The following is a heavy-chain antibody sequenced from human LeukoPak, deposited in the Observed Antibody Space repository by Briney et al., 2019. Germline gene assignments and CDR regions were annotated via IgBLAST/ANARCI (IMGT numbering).Heavy chain of an antibody. D-gene: IGHD6-6*01. Sequence: PGGSLRLSCAASGFTFSSYEMQWVRQAPGKGLEWVSYISSSGSTIYYADSVKGRFTISRDSSSSTLFLQMKSLRAEDTATYYCAKEVAAGRKGIDYWGQGILVTVSS. CDR2: ISSSGSTI. CDR3: AKEVAAGRKGIDY. J-gene: IGHJ4*02. V-gene: IGHV3-48*03. CDR1: GFTFSSYE.